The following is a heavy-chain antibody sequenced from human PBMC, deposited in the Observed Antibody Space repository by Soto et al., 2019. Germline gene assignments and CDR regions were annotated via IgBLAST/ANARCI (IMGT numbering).Heavy chain of an antibody. CDR3: AKEADCSGGSCYSHWYYYGMDV. V-gene: IGHV3-30*18. CDR1: GFTFSSYG. D-gene: IGHD2-15*01. CDR2: ISYDGSNK. Sequence: VGSLRLSCAASGFTFSSYGMHWVRQAPGKGLEWVAVISYDGSNKYYADSVKGRFTISRDNSKNTLYLQMNSLRAEDTAVYYCAKEADCSGGSCYSHWYYYGMDVWGQGTTVTVSS. J-gene: IGHJ6*02.